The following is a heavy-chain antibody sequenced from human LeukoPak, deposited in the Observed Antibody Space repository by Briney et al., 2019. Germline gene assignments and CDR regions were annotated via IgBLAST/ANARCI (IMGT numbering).Heavy chain of an antibody. D-gene: IGHD5-18*01. CDR1: GGSIGSYY. V-gene: IGHV4-4*07. J-gene: IGHJ4*02. Sequence: SETLSLTCTVSGGSIGSYYWSWIRQPAGKGLEWIGRIYTSGSTNYNPSLKSRVTMSVDTCKNQFSLKLSSVTATDTAVYYCASEGYSYGYSDYWGQGTLVTVSS. CDR3: ASEGYSYGYSDY. CDR2: IYTSGST.